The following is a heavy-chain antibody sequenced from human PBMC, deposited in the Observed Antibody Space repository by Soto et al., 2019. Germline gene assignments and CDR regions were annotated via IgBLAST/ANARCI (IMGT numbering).Heavy chain of an antibody. CDR1: GFTFSSYW. D-gene: IGHD5-18*01. CDR3: ARARAHVDTGFFWYFDL. V-gene: IGHV3-74*01. Sequence: GGSLRLSCAASGFTFSSYWMHWVRQAPGKGLVWVSRINSDGSSTSYADSVKGRFTISRDNAKNTLYLQMNSLRAEDTAVYYCARARAHVDTGFFWYFDLWGRGTLVTVSS. J-gene: IGHJ2*01. CDR2: INSDGSST.